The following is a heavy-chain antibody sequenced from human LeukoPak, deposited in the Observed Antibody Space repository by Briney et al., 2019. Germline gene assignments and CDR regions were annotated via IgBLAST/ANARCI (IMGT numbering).Heavy chain of an antibody. CDR1: GVTLSPYG. Sequence: PGGSLRLSCAASGVTLSPYGMHWVRQAPGKGLEWVAVISYEGGTQHYADSVKGRFIISRDNPRNTVYLQMNILRTEDTAVYYCAKEGTPQVSTWYDLWGQGTQVIVSS. J-gene: IGHJ5*02. CDR2: ISYEGGTQ. D-gene: IGHD3-10*01. V-gene: IGHV3-30*18. CDR3: AKEGTPQVSTWYDL.